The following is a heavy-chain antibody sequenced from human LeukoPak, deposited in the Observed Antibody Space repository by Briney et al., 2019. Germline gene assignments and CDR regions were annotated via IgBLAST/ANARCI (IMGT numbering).Heavy chain of an antibody. V-gene: IGHV4-59*01. J-gene: IGHJ6*02. Sequence: PSETLSLTCTVSGGSISSYYWSWIRLPPGKGLEWIGYLSKSGNTNYSPSLKSRVTIFGDTSKNQFFLKLSSVTAADTAVYYCARDLTRGYSYGSPGHYYYGMDVWGQGTTVTVSS. D-gene: IGHD5-18*01. CDR2: LSKSGNT. CDR1: GGSISSYY. CDR3: ARDLTRGYSYGSPGHYYYGMDV.